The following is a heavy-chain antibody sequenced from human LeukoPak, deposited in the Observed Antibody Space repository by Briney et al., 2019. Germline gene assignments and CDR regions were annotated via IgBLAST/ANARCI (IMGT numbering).Heavy chain of an antibody. CDR1: GGSISSYY. D-gene: IGHD3-16*01. CDR3: ARDLFRYDYVWGNDAFDI. Sequence: SETLSLTCTVSGGSISSYYWSWIRQPPGKGLEWIRYIYYSGSTNYNPSLKSRVTISVDTSKNQFSLKLSSVTAADTAVYYCARDLFRYDYVWGNDAFDIWGQGTMVTVSS. CDR2: IYYSGST. V-gene: IGHV4-59*01. J-gene: IGHJ3*02.